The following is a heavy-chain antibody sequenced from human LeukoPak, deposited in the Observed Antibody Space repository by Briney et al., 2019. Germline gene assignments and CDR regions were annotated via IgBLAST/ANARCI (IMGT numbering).Heavy chain of an antibody. V-gene: IGHV1-2*02. Sequence: ASVKVSCKASGYTFTGYYMHWVRQAPGQGLEWMGWINPNSGGTNYAQKFQGRVTMTRDTSISTAYMELSRLRSDDTAVYYCAREYGGDYRIDYSGQGTLVTVSS. J-gene: IGHJ4*02. CDR1: GYTFTGYY. CDR2: INPNSGGT. CDR3: AREYGGDYRIDY. D-gene: IGHD4-11*01.